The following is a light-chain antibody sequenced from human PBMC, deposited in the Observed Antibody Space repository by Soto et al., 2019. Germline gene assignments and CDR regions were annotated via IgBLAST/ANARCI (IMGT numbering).Light chain of an antibody. CDR1: NTDLGVYGY. CDR2: DVN. CDR3: FSKISGFVYG. Sequence: QSVLAQPASVSGSFGQSITISCSGPNTDLGVYGYVSWYQHQPGKAPKLLIYDVNNRPSGISDRFSGSKSGDTASLTISGLQAEDEADYFCFSKISGFVYGLGTGTKVT. J-gene: IGLJ1*01. V-gene: IGLV2-14*01.